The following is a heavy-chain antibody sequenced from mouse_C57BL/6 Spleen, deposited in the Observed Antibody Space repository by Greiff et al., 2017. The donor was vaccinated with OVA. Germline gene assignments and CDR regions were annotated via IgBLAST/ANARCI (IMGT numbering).Heavy chain of an antibody. CDR3: ARQAPDYYGSSWYFDV. J-gene: IGHJ1*03. CDR2: IYPGSGST. Sequence: VQLQQPGAELVKPGASVKMSCKASGYTFTSYWITWVKQRPGQGLEWIGDIYPGSGSTNYNEKFKSKATLTVDTSSSTAYMQLSSLTSEDSAVYYCARQAPDYYGSSWYFDVWGTGTTVTVSS. D-gene: IGHD1-1*01. V-gene: IGHV1-55*01. CDR1: GYTFTSYW.